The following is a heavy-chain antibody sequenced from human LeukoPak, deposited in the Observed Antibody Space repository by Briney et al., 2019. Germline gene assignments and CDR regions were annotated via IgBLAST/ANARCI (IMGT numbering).Heavy chain of an antibody. CDR2: ISPSGGST. CDR3: ARDQGDVVVVAAYSSPDY. D-gene: IGHD2-15*01. V-gene: IGHV1-46*01. Sequence: ASVKVSCKASGYTFTSYYMHWVRQAPGQGLEWMGIISPSGGSTSYAQKFQGRVTMTRDTSTSTVYMELSSLRSEDTAVYYCARDQGDVVVVAAYSSPDYWGQGTLVTVSS. J-gene: IGHJ4*02. CDR1: GYTFTSYY.